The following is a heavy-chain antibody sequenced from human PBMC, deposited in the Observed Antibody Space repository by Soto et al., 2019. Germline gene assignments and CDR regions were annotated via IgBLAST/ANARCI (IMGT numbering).Heavy chain of an antibody. Sequence: SETLSLTCAVPGGSISSSNWWSWVRQPPGKGLEWIGEIYHSGNTNYNPSLKSRVTMAVDKSRNQFSLKLSSVTAADTAVYYCARRWGEGRVDYWGQGTLVTVSS. CDR1: GGSISSSNW. CDR3: ARRWGEGRVDY. CDR2: IYHSGNT. J-gene: IGHJ4*02. D-gene: IGHD3-10*01. V-gene: IGHV4-4*02.